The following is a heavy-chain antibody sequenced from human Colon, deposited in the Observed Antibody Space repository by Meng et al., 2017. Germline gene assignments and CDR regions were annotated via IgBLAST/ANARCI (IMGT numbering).Heavy chain of an antibody. CDR2: IYWDDDK. Sequence: IALKESGPTLVKPPQPPPLTCTFSGFSLSTSGVGVGWIRQPPGKALEWLALIYWDDDKRYSPSLKSRLTITKDTSKNQVVLTMTNMDPVDTATYYCAHRHPGGPVDYWGQGTLVTVSS. V-gene: IGHV2-5*02. CDR1: GFSLSTSGVG. D-gene: IGHD3-16*01. J-gene: IGHJ4*02. CDR3: AHRHPGGPVDY.